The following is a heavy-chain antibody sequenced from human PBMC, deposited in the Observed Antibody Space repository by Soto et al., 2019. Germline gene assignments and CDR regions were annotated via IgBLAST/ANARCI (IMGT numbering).Heavy chain of an antibody. Sequence: PSETLSLTCAVYGGSFSGYYWSWIRQPPGKGLEWIGEIKHSGSTNYNPSLKSRVTISVDTSKNQFSLKLSSVTAADTAVYYCARGPLVAVDRYYYGMDVWGQGTTVTVSS. CDR3: ARGPLVAVDRYYYGMDV. CDR1: GGSFSGYY. J-gene: IGHJ6*02. D-gene: IGHD6-19*01. V-gene: IGHV4-34*01. CDR2: IKHSGST.